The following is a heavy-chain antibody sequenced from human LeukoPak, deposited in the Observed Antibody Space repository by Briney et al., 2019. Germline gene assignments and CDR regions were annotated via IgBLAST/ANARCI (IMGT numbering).Heavy chain of an antibody. CDR2: INPNSGGT. CDR3: THYGGNLQYSY. CDR1: GYTFTSYY. V-gene: IGHV1-2*02. J-gene: IGHJ4*02. Sequence: ASVKASCKASGYTFTSYYMHWVRQAPGQGLEWMGWINPNSGGTNYAQKFQGRVTMTRDTSISTAYMELSRLRSDDTAVYYCTHYGGNLQYSYWGQGTLVTVSS. D-gene: IGHD4-17*01.